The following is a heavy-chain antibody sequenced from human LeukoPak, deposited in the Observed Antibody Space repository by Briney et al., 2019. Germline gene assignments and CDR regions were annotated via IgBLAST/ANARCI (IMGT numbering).Heavy chain of an antibody. CDR2: ISSSGSTI. CDR1: GFTFSSYE. V-gene: IGHV3-48*03. D-gene: IGHD5-12*01. CDR3: AKDISIVATVTVCDY. Sequence: PGGSLRLSCVASGFTFSSYEMNWVRQAPGEGLEWVSYISSSGSTIYYADSVKGRFTISRDNAKNSLYLQMNSRRAEDTALYYCAKDISIVATVTVCDYWGQGTLVTVSS. J-gene: IGHJ4*02.